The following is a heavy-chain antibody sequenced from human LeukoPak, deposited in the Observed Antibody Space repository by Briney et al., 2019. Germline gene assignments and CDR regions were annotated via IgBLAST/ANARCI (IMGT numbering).Heavy chain of an antibody. CDR3: RAAADLNDY. V-gene: IGHV3-73*01. CDR2: IRSKADSYTT. J-gene: IGHJ4*02. Sequence: GGSLRLSCAASGFTFSGSAMNWVRQASGKGLEWLGRIRSKADSYTTAYAASVKGRFIVSRDDSKNIAYLQMNSLKTEDTAVYYCRAAADLNDYWGQETLVTVSS. D-gene: IGHD6-13*01. CDR1: GFTFSGSA.